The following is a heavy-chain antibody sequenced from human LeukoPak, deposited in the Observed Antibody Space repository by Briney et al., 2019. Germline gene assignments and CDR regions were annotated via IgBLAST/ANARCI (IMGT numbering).Heavy chain of an antibody. CDR3: AKDSGTCCWYFDL. CDR1: DFTFSSYD. Sequence: GGSLRLSCTASDFTFSSYDMTWVRQAPGKGLEWVSSISHNGGSTYAASVKGRFTISRDNSKNTLYLQMNSLRAEDAAVYYCAKDSGTCCWYFDLWGRGTLVTVSS. D-gene: IGHD1-26*01. V-gene: IGHV3-23*01. CDR2: ISHNGGST. J-gene: IGHJ2*01.